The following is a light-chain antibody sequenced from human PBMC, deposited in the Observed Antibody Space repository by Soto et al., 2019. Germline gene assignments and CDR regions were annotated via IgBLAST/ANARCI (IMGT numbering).Light chain of an antibody. Sequence: DSEMSQYRSSLAAGEGYRVSGSCTASQTISSWLAWYQQKPGKAPKLLIYDASNSESGVPSRFSGSVSATEFSLTITNLEPDEFAPYACQPFMSHLCPVGVGTKVAIK. V-gene: IGKV1-5*01. CDR2: DAS. J-gene: IGKJ4*01. CDR1: QTISSW. CDR3: QPFMSHLCP.